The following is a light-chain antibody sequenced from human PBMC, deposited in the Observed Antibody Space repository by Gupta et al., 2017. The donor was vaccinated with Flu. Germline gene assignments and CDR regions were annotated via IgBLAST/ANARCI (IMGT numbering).Light chain of an antibody. Sequence: SGRVIYAIAWHPQQPEKGPRYLMKVDSDGSHTKGDGTPGRFAGYSSGADRYLIIANLQAEDEADYCCQDWDTDIRVFGGGTKLTVL. J-gene: IGLJ3*02. CDR1: SGRVIYA. CDR2: VDSDGSH. V-gene: IGLV4-69*01. CDR3: QDWDTDIRV.